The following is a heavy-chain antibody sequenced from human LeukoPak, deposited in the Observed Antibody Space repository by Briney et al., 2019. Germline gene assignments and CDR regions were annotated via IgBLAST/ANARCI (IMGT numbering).Heavy chain of an antibody. CDR3: VTGEGGRWLQLSPIFDY. J-gene: IGHJ4*02. Sequence: ASVKVSCKVSGYTLTELSMHWVRQAPGKGLEWMGGFDPEDGETIYAQKFQGRVTMTEDTSTDTAYMELSSLRSEDTAVYYCVTGEGGRWLQLSPIFDYWGQGTLVTVSS. CDR1: GYTLTELS. CDR2: FDPEDGET. V-gene: IGHV1-24*01. D-gene: IGHD5-24*01.